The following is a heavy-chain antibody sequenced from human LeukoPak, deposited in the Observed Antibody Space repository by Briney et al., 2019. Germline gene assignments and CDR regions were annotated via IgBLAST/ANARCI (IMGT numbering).Heavy chain of an antibody. CDR1: GFTFSNYG. Sequence: GGSLRLSCAASGFTFSNYGMHWVRQAPGKGLEWVAVISYDGSNKYYADSVKGRFTISRDNAKNSLYLQMNSLRAEDTAVYYCAELGITMIGGVWGKGTTVTISS. CDR3: AELGITMIGGV. CDR2: ISYDGSNK. V-gene: IGHV3-30*18. D-gene: IGHD3-10*02. J-gene: IGHJ6*04.